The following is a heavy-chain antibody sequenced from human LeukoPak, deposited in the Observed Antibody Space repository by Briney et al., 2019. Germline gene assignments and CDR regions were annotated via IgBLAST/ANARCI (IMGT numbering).Heavy chain of an antibody. CDR3: ARDRSTSADGSGFNFLENYYCAMEV. Sequence: ASVKVSCKESGYTFTRYYFHWVRQAPGQGLEWMGFINPGGVSTRYAEKFQGRVTMTRDTSTTTVYIDLSSLRSEDTAVYYCARDRSTSADGSGFNFLENYYCAMEVGGRGTTVTVSS. V-gene: IGHV1-46*01. J-gene: IGHJ6*02. CDR2: INPGGVST. D-gene: IGHD3-10*01. CDR1: GYTFTRYY.